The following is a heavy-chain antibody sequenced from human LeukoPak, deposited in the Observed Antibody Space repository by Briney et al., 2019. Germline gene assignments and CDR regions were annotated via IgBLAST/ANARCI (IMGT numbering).Heavy chain of an antibody. J-gene: IGHJ6*03. CDR2: IYSDGDT. CDR1: GFTVSNNY. D-gene: IGHD5-24*01. V-gene: IGHV3-53*01. Sequence: PGGSLSLSCAASGFTVSNNYMNWVRQAPGKGLEWLSVIYSDGDTYYADSVKGRFTISRDNSKNTLFLQMNSLRAEDTALYYCTRGFRDPPYYYYYYMDVWGKGTTVTISS. CDR3: TRGFRDPPYYYYYYMDV.